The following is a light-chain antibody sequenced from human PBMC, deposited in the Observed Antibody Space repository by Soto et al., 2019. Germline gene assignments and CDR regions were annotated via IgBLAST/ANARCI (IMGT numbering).Light chain of an antibody. V-gene: IGLV2-8*01. CDR1: SGDIGGYNY. Sequence: QSVLTQPPSASGSPGQSVAISRSGTSGDIGGYNYVSWYQQHPGKAPKLIIYEVNKRPSGVPDRFSGSKSGNTASLTVSGLQAEDEADYYCSSYAGGGVFGGGTKLTVL. CDR3: SSYAGGGV. J-gene: IGLJ3*02. CDR2: EVN.